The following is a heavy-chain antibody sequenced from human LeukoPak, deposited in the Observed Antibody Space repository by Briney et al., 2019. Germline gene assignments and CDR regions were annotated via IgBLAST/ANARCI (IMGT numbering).Heavy chain of an antibody. V-gene: IGHV3-23*01. D-gene: IGHD5-12*01. CDR1: GFTVSSNY. CDR3: AKTRWLVHYYYMDV. J-gene: IGHJ6*03. CDR2: ISGSGGST. Sequence: GGSLRLSCAASGFTVSSNYMSWVRQAPGKGLEWVSAISGSGGSTYYADSVKGRFTISRDNSKNTLYLQMNSLRAEDTAVYYCAKTRWLVHYYYMDVWGKGTTVTVSS.